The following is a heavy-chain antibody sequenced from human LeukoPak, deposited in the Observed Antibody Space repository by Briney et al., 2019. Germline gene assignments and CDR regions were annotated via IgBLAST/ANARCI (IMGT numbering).Heavy chain of an antibody. J-gene: IGHJ6*03. CDR1: GYTFTGYY. Sequence: ASVKVSCKASGYTFTGYYIHWVRQAPGQGLEWVGWINPNTDGTNYAQKFQGRVTMTRDTSISTAYMELSRLRSEDTAVYYCARARYCSGGSCYRIYYYYYYYMDVWGKGTTVTVSS. V-gene: IGHV1-2*02. CDR3: ARARYCSGGSCYRIYYYYYYYMDV. CDR2: INPNTDGT. D-gene: IGHD2-15*01.